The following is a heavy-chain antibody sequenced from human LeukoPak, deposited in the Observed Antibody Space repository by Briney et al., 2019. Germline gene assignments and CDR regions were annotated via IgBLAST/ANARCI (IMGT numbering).Heavy chain of an antibody. CDR2: ISYDASNK. CDR1: GFSFSSYT. Sequence: PGGSLRLSCAASGFSFSSYTMHWVRQAPGKGLEWVALISYDASNKYYADSVKGRFTTSRDSSKNMVYLQMNSLRAEDTAVYYCARVFTPNLIFPRQKNAFDIWGQGTMVTVSS. V-gene: IGHV3-30*04. CDR3: ARVFTPNLIFPRQKNAFDI. J-gene: IGHJ3*02. D-gene: IGHD3-3*01.